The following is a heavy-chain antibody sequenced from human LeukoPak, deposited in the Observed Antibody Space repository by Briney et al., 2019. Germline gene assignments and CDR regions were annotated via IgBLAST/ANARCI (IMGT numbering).Heavy chain of an antibody. CDR1: GFTSSGDW. J-gene: IGHJ3*02. V-gene: IGHV3-74*01. D-gene: IGHD3-16*01. Sequence: GGSLRLSCAVSGFTSSGDWMHWIRQAPGKGLVWVSRSKNDGSSTSYADSVKGRFTISRDNAKNTLYLQMNSLRAEDTAVYYCARELPRIGGQTDASDIWGQGTMVTVS. CDR2: SKNDGSST. CDR3: ARELPRIGGQTDASDI.